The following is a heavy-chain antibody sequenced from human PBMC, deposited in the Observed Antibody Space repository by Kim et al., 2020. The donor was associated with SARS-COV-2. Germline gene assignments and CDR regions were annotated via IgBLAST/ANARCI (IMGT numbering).Heavy chain of an antibody. CDR2: IYYSGST. V-gene: IGHV4-59*13. CDR3: ARVGVCSSTSCFYSWFDP. Sequence: SETLSLTCTVSGGSISSYYWSWIRQPPGKGLEWIGYIYYSGSTNYNPSLKSRVTISVDTSKNQFSLKLSSVTAADTAVYYCARVGVCSSTSCFYSWFDPWGQGTLVTVSS. J-gene: IGHJ5*02. D-gene: IGHD2-2*01. CDR1: GGSISSYY.